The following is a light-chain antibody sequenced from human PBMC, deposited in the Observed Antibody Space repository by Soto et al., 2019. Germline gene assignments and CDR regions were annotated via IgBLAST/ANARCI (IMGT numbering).Light chain of an antibody. CDR2: GAS. Sequence: EIVMTQSPATLSLSPGERATLSCRASQSVNSNLAWDQQKPGQAPRLLIYGASTRATGIPARFSGSGSGTEFTLTISSLQSEDFALYYCQQYNIWPPIFTFGPGTKVDIK. CDR3: QQYNIWPPIFT. V-gene: IGKV3-15*01. CDR1: QSVNSN. J-gene: IGKJ3*01.